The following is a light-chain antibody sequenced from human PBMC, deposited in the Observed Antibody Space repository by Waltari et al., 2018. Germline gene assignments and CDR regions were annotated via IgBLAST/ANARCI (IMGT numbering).Light chain of an antibody. CDR3: SSYTTTSTLLVV. Sequence: QSALPQPASVSGSPGHSITISCTGTSSDIGRYNSVSRYQHHPAKAPKLMIFDVNNRPSGVSDRFSGSKSGNTASLTISGLQAEDEADYYCSSYTTTSTLLVVFGGGTKLTVL. CDR1: SSDIGRYNS. CDR2: DVN. J-gene: IGLJ2*01. V-gene: IGLV2-14*03.